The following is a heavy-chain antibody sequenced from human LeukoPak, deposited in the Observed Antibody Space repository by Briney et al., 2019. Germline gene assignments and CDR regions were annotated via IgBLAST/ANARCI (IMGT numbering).Heavy chain of an antibody. CDR2: INQDGGEK. CDR1: AFTFSRYW. J-gene: IGHJ4*02. Sequence: GGSLRLSCAASAFTFSRYWMTWVRQAPGKGLEWVANINQDGGEKYYVDSVKGRFTISRDNAKNSLYLQMNSLRAEDTAVYYCTRGRGWTDYWGQGTLATVSS. V-gene: IGHV3-7*03. CDR3: TRGRGWTDY. D-gene: IGHD6-19*01.